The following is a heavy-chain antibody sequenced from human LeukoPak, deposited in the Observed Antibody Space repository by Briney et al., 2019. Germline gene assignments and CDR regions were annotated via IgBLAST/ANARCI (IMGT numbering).Heavy chain of an antibody. CDR3: SRDPRHSDY. CDR1: GFTFSDSY. CDR2: ISGSSSDV. J-gene: IGHJ4*02. V-gene: IGHV3-11*01. Sequence: KAGGSLRLSCAASGFTFSDSYMTWIRQAPGKGLELLSYISGSSSDVNYIDSVRGRFTISRDNAKNSLYLHMNSLTVEDTAVYYCSRDPRHSDYWGQGTLVTVSS.